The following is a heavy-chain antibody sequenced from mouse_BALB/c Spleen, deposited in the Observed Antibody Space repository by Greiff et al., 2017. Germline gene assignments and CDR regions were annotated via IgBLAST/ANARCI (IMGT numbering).Heavy chain of an antibody. D-gene: IGHD2-1*01. CDR3: ARRGGNYPYYYAMDY. V-gene: IGHV5-12-2*01. CDR1: GFTFSSYT. Sequence: DVKLVESGGGLVQPGGSLKLSCAASGFTFSSYTMSWVRQTPEKRLEWVAYISNGGGSTYYPDTVKGRFTISRDNAKNTLYLQMSSLKSEDTAMYYCARRGGNYPYYYAMDYWGQGTSVTVSS. CDR2: ISNGGGST. J-gene: IGHJ4*01.